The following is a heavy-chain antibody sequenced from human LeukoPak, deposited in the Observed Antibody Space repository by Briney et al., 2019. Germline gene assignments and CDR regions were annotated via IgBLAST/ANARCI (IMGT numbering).Heavy chain of an antibody. CDR2: INAGNGNT. CDR1: GYTFTSYA. Sequence: ASVKVSCKASGYTFTSYAMHWVRQAPGQRLEWMGWINAGNGNTKYSQEFQGRVTITRDTSASTAYMELSSLRSEDMAVYYCARASTGYSSGWSGDDFDYWGQGTLVTVSS. D-gene: IGHD6-19*01. CDR3: ARASTGYSSGWSGDDFDY. V-gene: IGHV1-3*03. J-gene: IGHJ4*02.